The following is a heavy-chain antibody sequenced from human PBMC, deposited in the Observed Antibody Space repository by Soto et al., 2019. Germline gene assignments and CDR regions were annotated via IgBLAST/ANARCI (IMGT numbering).Heavy chain of an antibody. V-gene: IGHV3-30-3*01. CDR1: GFTFSSYA. Sequence: QVQLVESGGGVVQPGRSLRLSCAASGFTFSSYAMHWVRQAPGKGLEWVAVISYDGSNKYYADSVKGRFTISRDNSKNTLYLQMNSLRAEDTAVYYCARAQSLYCSGGSCYAFDIWGQGTMVTVSS. CDR2: ISYDGSNK. CDR3: ARAQSLYCSGGSCYAFDI. D-gene: IGHD2-15*01. J-gene: IGHJ3*02.